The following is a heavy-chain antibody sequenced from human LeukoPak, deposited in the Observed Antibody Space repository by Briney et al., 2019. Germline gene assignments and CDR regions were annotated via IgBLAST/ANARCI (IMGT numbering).Heavy chain of an antibody. CDR3: ARDQRGGLWFGDPMDV. CDR2: IYYSGST. V-gene: IGHV4-39*06. D-gene: IGHD3-10*01. Sequence: PSETLSLTCTVSGGSISSSSYYWGWIRQPPGKGLEWIGSIYYSGSTYYNPSLKSRVTILVDTSKNQFTLKLSSVTAADTAAYYCARDQRGGLWFGDPMDVWGQGTTVTVSS. J-gene: IGHJ6*02. CDR1: GGSISSSSYY.